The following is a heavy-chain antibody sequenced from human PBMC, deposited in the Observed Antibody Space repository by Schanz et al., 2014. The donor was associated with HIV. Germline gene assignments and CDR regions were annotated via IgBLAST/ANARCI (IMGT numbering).Heavy chain of an antibody. V-gene: IGHV3-11*05. CDR3: ARILDYYDSSGFDY. Sequence: QVQLVESGGGLVKPGGSLRLSCAASGFTFSDYYMSWVRQAPGKGLEWVSGISGGGGDTYYADSVKGRFTISRDNSKNTLYLQMNSLRAEDTAVYYCARILDYYDSSGFDYWGQGTLVVVSS. CDR1: GFTFSDYY. J-gene: IGHJ4*02. CDR2: ISGGGGDT. D-gene: IGHD3-22*01.